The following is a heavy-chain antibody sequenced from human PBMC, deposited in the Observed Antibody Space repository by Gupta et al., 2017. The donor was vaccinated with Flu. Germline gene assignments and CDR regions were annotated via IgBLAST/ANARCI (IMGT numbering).Heavy chain of an antibody. Sequence: QLQLQESGPGLVKPSETLSLTCTVSGGSISSSSYYWGWIRQPPGKGLEWIGSIYSSGSTYYNPSLKSRVTISVDTSKNRFSLQLSSVTAADTAVYYCARRRYYVSGSSHYYGMEVWGQGTTVTVSS. CDR1: GGSISSSSYY. D-gene: IGHD3-10*01. V-gene: IGHV4-39*01. CDR2: IYSSGST. J-gene: IGHJ6*02. CDR3: ARRRYYVSGSSHYYGMEV.